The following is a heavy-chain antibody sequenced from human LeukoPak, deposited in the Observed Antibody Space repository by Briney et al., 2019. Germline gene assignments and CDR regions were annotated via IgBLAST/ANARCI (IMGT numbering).Heavy chain of an antibody. D-gene: IGHD2-2*01. Sequence: QPGGSLRLSCAASGFTFSYYWMHWVRQAPGKGLVWVSRIKSDVSSTSYAGSVKGRFTISRDNAKNTLYLQMNSLRGEDTAVYYCAKFDIVVVPAAADAFDIWGQGTMVTVSS. CDR1: GFTFSYYW. J-gene: IGHJ3*02. CDR2: IKSDVSST. V-gene: IGHV3-74*01. CDR3: AKFDIVVVPAAADAFDI.